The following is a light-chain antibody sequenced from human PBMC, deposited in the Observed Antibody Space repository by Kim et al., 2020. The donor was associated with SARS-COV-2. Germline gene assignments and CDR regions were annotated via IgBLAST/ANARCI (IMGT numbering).Light chain of an antibody. Sequence: ASVGDRVAITCRASEDISTYLAWFQQKPGEAPKSLIYAASSLQSGVPSRFSGSGSGTDFTLTINSLQPDDFATYYCQQYDSYPRTFGQGTKVDIK. CDR2: AAS. CDR1: EDISTY. V-gene: IGKV1-16*01. J-gene: IGKJ1*01. CDR3: QQYDSYPRT.